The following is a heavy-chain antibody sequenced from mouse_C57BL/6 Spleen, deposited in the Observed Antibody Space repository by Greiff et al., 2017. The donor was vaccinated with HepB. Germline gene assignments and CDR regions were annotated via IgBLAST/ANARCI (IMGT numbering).Heavy chain of an antibody. CDR1: GYTFTSYW. J-gene: IGHJ4*01. D-gene: IGHD1-1*01. CDR2: INPSNGGT. Sequence: QVQLQQPGTELVKPGASVKLSCKASGYTFTSYWMHWVKQRPGQGLEWIGNINPSNGGTNYNEKFKSKATLTVDKSSSTAYMQLSSLTSEDSAVYYCAREGLASSRYYAMDYWGQGTSVTVSS. CDR3: AREGLASSRYYAMDY. V-gene: IGHV1-53*01.